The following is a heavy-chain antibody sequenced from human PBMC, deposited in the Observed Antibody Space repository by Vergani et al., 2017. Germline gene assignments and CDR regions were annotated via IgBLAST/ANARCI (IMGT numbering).Heavy chain of an antibody. Sequence: QVQLVQSGAEVKKPGASVKVSCKASGYTFTGYYMHWVRQAPGQGLEWMGWINPNSGGTNYAQKFQGRVTMTRDTSISTAYMELSRLRSDDTAVYYCARAHMGCTNGVCYFVGYYFDYWGQGTLVTVSS. V-gene: IGHV1-2*02. J-gene: IGHJ4*02. CDR3: ARAHMGCTNGVCYFVGYYFDY. D-gene: IGHD2-8*01. CDR2: INPNSGGT. CDR1: GYTFTGYY.